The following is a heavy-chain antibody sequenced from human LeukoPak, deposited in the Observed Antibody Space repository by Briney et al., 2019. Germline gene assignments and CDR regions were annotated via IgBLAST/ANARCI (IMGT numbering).Heavy chain of an antibody. CDR3: AKGLLLGYCSGGSCYSIDY. D-gene: IGHD2-15*01. CDR1: GFTVSSNF. Sequence: GGSLRLSCAASGFTVSSNFMSWVRQAPGKGLEWVSFIYSDGTTYYADSVKGRFTVSRDNSKNTIFLQMNSLRAEDTAVYYCAKGLLLGYCSGGSCYSIDYWGQGTLVTVSS. CDR2: IYSDGTT. J-gene: IGHJ4*02. V-gene: IGHV3-66*01.